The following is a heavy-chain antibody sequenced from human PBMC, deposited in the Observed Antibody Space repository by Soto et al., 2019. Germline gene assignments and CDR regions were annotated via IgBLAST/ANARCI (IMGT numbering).Heavy chain of an antibody. CDR2: IIPLLDIT. D-gene: IGHD5-12*01. J-gene: IGHJ4*02. Sequence: QVQLVQSGAEVKKPGSSVKVSCKASGGAFTNDIITWVRQAPGQGLEWMGRIIPLLDITNYAQKFQGRGTITADKSTSTASMELNSLLSEDTAVYYCARDSPIGSTFSGYDAIDYWGQGTLATVSS. V-gene: IGHV1-69*08. CDR3: ARDSPIGSTFSGYDAIDY. CDR1: GGAFTNDI.